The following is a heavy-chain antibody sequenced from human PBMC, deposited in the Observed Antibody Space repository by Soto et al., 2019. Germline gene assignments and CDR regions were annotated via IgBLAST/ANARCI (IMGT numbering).Heavy chain of an antibody. CDR1: GFTFSSYW. J-gene: IGHJ4*02. V-gene: IGHV3-74*01. Sequence: EVQLVESGGGLVQPGGSLRLSCAASGFTFSSYWMHWVRQAPGKGLVWVSRINSDGSSTSYADSVKGRFTISRDNAQKTLYLQMNSLRAEDMAVYYCVRTSLVVAAATREDYWGQGTLVTVSS. CDR3: VRTSLVVAAATREDY. D-gene: IGHD2-15*01. CDR2: INSDGSST.